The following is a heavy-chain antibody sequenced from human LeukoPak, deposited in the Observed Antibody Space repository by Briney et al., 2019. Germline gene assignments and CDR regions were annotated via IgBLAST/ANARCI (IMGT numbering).Heavy chain of an antibody. CDR1: GGSISSSSCY. CDR3: ARLGGGSSYPL. Sequence: SETLSLTCTVSGGSISSSSCYWGWIRQPPGKGLEWIGSIYYSGSTYYNPSLKSRVTISADTSKNQFSLKLSSVTAADTAVYYCARLGGGSSYPLWGQGILVTVSS. V-gene: IGHV4-39*01. J-gene: IGHJ4*02. D-gene: IGHD1-26*01. CDR2: IYYSGST.